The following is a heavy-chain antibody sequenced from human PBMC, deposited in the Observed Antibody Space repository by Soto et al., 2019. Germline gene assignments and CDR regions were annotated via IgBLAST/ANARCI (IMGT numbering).Heavy chain of an antibody. V-gene: IGHV1-3*01. D-gene: IGHD4-17*01. CDR1: GYSFTSFA. CDR3: ARPGSMVTHPGGYFDL. CDR2: IDAANGDT. Sequence: GASVKVSCKASGYSFTSFAMHWVRQAPGQSFEWMGWIDAANGDTKYSQEFQDRVAITIDTSASTVYMELSSLRSEDTAVYYCARPGSMVTHPGGYFDLWGRGTLVTVS. J-gene: IGHJ2*01.